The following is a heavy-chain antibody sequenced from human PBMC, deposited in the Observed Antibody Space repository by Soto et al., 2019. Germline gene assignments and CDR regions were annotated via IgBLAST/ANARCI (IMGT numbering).Heavy chain of an antibody. V-gene: IGHV1-2*02. CDR2: INPGSGAT. Sequence: ASVKVSCKTSGYNFFGFYIHWVRQAPGQGLEWVGWINPGSGATNYAQNFQGRVTVTRNTSISTAYLEFRSLTSDDTAVYYCARERIAGTLDYWGQGTQVTVYS. CDR3: ARERIAGTLDY. CDR1: GYNFFGFY. D-gene: IGHD1-26*01. J-gene: IGHJ4*02.